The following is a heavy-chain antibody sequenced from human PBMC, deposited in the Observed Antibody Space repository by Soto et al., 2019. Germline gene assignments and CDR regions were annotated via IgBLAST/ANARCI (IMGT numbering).Heavy chain of an antibody. Sequence: PGGSLRLSCAASGFTFSSYSMNWVRQAPGKGLEWVSYISSSSSTIYYADSVKGRFAISRDNAKNSLYLQMNSLRDEDTAVYYCARVYRLYYDSSGYSGPFDYWGQGTLVTVSS. D-gene: IGHD3-22*01. CDR3: ARVYRLYYDSSGYSGPFDY. CDR2: ISSSSSTI. CDR1: GFTFSSYS. J-gene: IGHJ4*02. V-gene: IGHV3-48*02.